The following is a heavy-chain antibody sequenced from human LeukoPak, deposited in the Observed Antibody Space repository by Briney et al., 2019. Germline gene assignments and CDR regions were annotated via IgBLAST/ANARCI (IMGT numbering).Heavy chain of an antibody. CDR3: TTASIVVAYYYYYYGMDV. J-gene: IGHJ6*04. CDR1: RLTSPNAC. Sequence: RCLTLACAASRLTSPNACMRCARHAPGQGLDWVGRHKCKTDGVTTDYAAPGKGRFPISRDDSKNKLYLQMNSLKTEDKAVYYCTTASIVVAYYYYYYGMDVWGKGTTVTVSS. CDR2: HKCKTDGVTT. V-gene: IGHV3-15*01. D-gene: IGHD3-22*01.